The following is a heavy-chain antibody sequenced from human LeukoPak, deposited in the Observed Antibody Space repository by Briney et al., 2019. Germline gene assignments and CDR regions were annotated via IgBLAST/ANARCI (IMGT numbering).Heavy chain of an antibody. CDR1: GFTFSSYS. D-gene: IGHD1-1*01. CDR2: ISSSSSYI. V-gene: IGHV3-21*01. CDR3: ARAVPHLYYFDY. Sequence: GGSLRLSCAASGFTFSSYSMNWVRQAPGKGLEWVSSISSSSSYIYYADSVKGRFTISRDNAKNSLYLQMNSLRAEDTAVYYCARAVPHLYYFDYWGQGTLVTVSS. J-gene: IGHJ4*02.